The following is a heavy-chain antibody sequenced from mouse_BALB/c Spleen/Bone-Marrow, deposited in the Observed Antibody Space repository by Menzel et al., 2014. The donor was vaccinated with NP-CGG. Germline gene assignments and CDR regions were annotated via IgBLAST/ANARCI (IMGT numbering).Heavy chain of an antibody. Sequence: QVQLQQPGAELVRPGASVKLSCKASGYTFTSYLLHWVKLRPGQGFEWIGEINPSNGDTNYNEKFKRKATLTVDKSSSTACMQLSIRSSDEYAVYYSTNYGTEWGQGTAPTFST. CDR3: TNYGTE. J-gene: IGHJ2*01. D-gene: IGHD1-2*01. V-gene: IGHV1S16*01. CDR1: GYTFTSYL. CDR2: INPSNGDT.